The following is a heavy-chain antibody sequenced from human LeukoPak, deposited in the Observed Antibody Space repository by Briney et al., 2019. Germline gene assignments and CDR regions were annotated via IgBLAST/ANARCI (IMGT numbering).Heavy chain of an antibody. J-gene: IGHJ4*02. CDR3: AKGGPPTGASPRPWDFNH. CDR1: RFTFSTYG. D-gene: IGHD1-26*01. Sequence: GGSLRLSCAASRFTFSTYGMHWVRQAPGKGLEWVAVTSYDGSYTNYADSVKGRFTISRDNSKNTLYLQMNSLRVEDTAVYYCAKGGPPTGASPRPWDFNHWGQGALVTVSS. CDR2: TSYDGSYT. V-gene: IGHV3-30*18.